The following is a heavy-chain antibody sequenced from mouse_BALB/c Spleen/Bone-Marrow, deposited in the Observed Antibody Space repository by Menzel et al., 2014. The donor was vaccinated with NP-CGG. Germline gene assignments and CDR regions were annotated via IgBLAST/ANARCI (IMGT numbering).Heavy chain of an antibody. J-gene: IGHJ3*01. Sequence: LVESGAELVKPGASVKLSCTASGFNIKDTYMHWVKQRPEQGLEWIGRIDPANGNTKYDPKFQDKATITAGSSSNTDYLQLSSLTSEDTDVYYCARIHYYGRAWFAYWGQGTLVTVSA. CDR2: IDPANGNT. CDR1: GFNIKDTY. D-gene: IGHD1-2*01. CDR3: ARIHYYGRAWFAY. V-gene: IGHV14-3*02.